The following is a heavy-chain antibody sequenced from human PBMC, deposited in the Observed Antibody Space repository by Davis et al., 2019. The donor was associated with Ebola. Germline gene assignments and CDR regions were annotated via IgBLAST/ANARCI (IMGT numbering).Heavy chain of an antibody. V-gene: IGHV1-69*13. D-gene: IGHD6-13*01. CDR1: GGTFSSYA. CDR2: IIPIFGTA. J-gene: IGHJ4*02. CDR3: ARGRSDSSSRPFDY. Sequence: AASVKVSCKASGGTFSSYAISWVRQAPGQGLEWMGGIIPIFGTANYAQKFQGRVTITADESTSTAYMELSSLRSEDTAVYYCARGRSDSSSRPFDYWGQGTLVTVSS.